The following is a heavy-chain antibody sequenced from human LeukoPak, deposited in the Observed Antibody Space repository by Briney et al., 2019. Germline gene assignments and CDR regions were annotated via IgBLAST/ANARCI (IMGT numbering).Heavy chain of an antibody. CDR2: IHYSGST. CDR1: GDSISSSGYF. D-gene: IGHD5-12*01. Sequence: SETLSLTCTVSGDSISSSGYFWGWIRQPPGTGLERIGNIHYSGSTYYNPSLKSRVTISVDTSKNQFSLKLTSVTAADTAVYYCATRYCPYSGCNFFPHYWGQGTLVTVSS. CDR3: ATRYCPYSGCNFFPHY. V-gene: IGHV4-39*01. J-gene: IGHJ4*02.